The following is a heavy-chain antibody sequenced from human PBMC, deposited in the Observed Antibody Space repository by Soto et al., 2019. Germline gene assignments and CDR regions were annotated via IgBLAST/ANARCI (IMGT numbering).Heavy chain of an antibody. CDR2: IYHSGSA. V-gene: IGHV4-30-2*01. J-gene: IGHJ4*02. Sequence: QLQLQESGSGLVKPSQTLSLTCAVSGASIGTGGYSWSWIRQPPGKGLEWIGYIYHSGSAYYNPSLKSRAAISIDRSKNQFSLTRRSVTAADTAVYYGARRDGGWYGDPAPVDSWGQGTLVTVSS. CDR1: GASIGTGGYS. CDR3: ARRDGGWYGDPAPVDS. D-gene: IGHD4-17*01.